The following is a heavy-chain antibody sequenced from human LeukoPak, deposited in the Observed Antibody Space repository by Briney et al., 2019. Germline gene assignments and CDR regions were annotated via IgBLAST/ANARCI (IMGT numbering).Heavy chain of an antibody. CDR3: ARQEYSGAPFDY. Sequence: SETLSLTCTVSGGSISSYYWSWIRQPPGKGLEWIGYIYYSGSTNYNPSLKSRVTISVDTSKNQFSLKLSSVTAADTAVYYCARQEYSGAPFDYWGQGTLVTVSS. J-gene: IGHJ4*02. D-gene: IGHD6-19*01. CDR2: IYYSGST. V-gene: IGHV4-59*01. CDR1: GGSISSYY.